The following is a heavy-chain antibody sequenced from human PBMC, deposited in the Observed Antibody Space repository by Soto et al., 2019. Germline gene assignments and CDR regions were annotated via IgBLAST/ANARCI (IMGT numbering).Heavy chain of an antibody. CDR2: ISAGNGNT. CDR3: ASCPQNCITSSPCCLFFDY. D-gene: IGHD3-10*01. Sequence: EASVKVSCKASGYTFASYAISWMRQAPGQGLEWMGWISAGNGNTKYSQKFQGRVTLTRDTSASTAYMELSSLRSEDTAVYYCASCPQNCITSSPCCLFFDYWGQGTLVTVSS. J-gene: IGHJ4*02. V-gene: IGHV1-3*01. CDR1: GYTFASYA.